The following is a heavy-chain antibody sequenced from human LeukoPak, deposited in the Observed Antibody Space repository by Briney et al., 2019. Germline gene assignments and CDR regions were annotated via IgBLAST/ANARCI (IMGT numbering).Heavy chain of an antibody. CDR2: INHSGGT. J-gene: IGHJ6*03. CDR3: ARGPYYYGSGSYYKYYYYYYMDV. Sequence: SETLSLTCAVYGGSFSGYYWSWIRQPPGKGLEWIGEINHSGGTSYNPSLKSRVTISVDTPKNQFSLKLSSVTAADTAVYYCARGPYYYGSGSYYKYYYYYYMDVWGKGTTVTVSS. CDR1: GGSFSGYY. D-gene: IGHD3-10*01. V-gene: IGHV4-34*01.